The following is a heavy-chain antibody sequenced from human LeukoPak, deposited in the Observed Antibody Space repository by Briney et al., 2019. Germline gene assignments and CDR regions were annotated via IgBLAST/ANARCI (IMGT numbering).Heavy chain of an antibody. CDR1: GFTLSSYW. J-gene: IGHJ4*02. Sequence: GESLRLSCAASGFTLSSYWMSWVRQAPGKGLEWVANIKHDGSGTYYVDSVKGRFTISRDNTKNSLYLQMNSLRAEDTAVYYCARARHQRSRSWYLASFDYWGQGTLVTVSS. CDR3: ARARHQRSRSWYLASFDY. D-gene: IGHD6-13*01. V-gene: IGHV3-7*01. CDR2: IKHDGSGT.